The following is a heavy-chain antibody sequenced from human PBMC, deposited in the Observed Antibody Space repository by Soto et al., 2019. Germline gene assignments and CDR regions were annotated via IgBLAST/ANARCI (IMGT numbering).Heavy chain of an antibody. D-gene: IGHD2-21*01. CDR2: ISQDGSDR. Sequence: EMQVVESGGDLVQPGGSLTLSCAASGFSFTSYYMTWARHVPGRGLEWLAKISQDGSDRTYVDAVRGRFTSFRDNAKKSVSLQMDRLRLEDTSVYFCGRIARGDAGGTFWGQGTLVTVSS. CDR3: GRIARGDAGGTF. V-gene: IGHV3-7*03. CDR1: GFSFTSYY. J-gene: IGHJ4*02.